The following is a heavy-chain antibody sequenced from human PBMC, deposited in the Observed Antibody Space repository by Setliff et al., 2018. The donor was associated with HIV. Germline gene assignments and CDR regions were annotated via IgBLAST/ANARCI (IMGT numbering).Heavy chain of an antibody. D-gene: IGHD3-22*01. CDR2: IYYNGNT. CDR3: AREVDYYDSSRYLLLYYFDS. V-gene: IGHV4-59*11. J-gene: IGHJ4*02. Sequence: SETLSLTCTVSGGSISSHYWSWIRLPPGKGLEWIGTIYYNGNTNYNPALKSRVTILVDTSKNVFSLKLSSMTPADTAVYYCAREVDYYDSSRYLLLYYFDSWGQGTLVTVSS. CDR1: GGSISSHY.